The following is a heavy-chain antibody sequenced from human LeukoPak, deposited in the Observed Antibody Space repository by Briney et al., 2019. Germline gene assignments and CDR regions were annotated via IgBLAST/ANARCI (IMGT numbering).Heavy chain of an antibody. Sequence: PGGSLRLSCAASGFTFSSYEMNWVRQAPGKGLEWVSYISSSGSTMYYADSVKGRFTISRDNAKNSVFLQMNSPRAEDTAVYYCARRVIAVGLDYWGQGTLVTVSS. J-gene: IGHJ4*02. D-gene: IGHD2-21*01. CDR2: ISSSGSTM. CDR3: ARRVIAVGLDY. V-gene: IGHV3-48*03. CDR1: GFTFSSYE.